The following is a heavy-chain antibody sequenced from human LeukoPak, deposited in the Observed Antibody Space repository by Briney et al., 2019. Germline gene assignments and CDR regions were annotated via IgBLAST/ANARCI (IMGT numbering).Heavy chain of an antibody. Sequence: GGSLRLYCAASAFTFSSYSMNWVRQAPGKGLEWVSYISSSGSTTYYADSVKGLFTISRDNAKNSLYLQMNSLRAEDTAVYYCASYCSTTSCYAVDYWGQGTLVTVSS. CDR1: AFTFSSYS. D-gene: IGHD2-2*01. J-gene: IGHJ4*02. V-gene: IGHV3-48*01. CDR2: ISSSGSTT. CDR3: ASYCSTTSCYAVDY.